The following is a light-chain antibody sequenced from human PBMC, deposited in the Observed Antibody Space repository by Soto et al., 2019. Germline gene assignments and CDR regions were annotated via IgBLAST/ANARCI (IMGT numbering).Light chain of an antibody. CDR1: SSDVGGYDR. CDR2: EVR. CDR3: TSYTPTGALV. V-gene: IGLV2-14*03. J-gene: IGLJ3*02. Sequence: QSALTQPPSASGSPGQSVTISCTGTSSDVGGYDRVSWFQQHPGKAPKLIIYEVRNRLSGVSNRFSGSKSGNTASLTISGLQSEDEADYYCTSYTPTGALVFGSGTKLTVL.